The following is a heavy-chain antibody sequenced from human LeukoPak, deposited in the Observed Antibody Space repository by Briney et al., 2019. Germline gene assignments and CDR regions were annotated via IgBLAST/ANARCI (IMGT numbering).Heavy chain of an antibody. Sequence: PGGSLRLSCEVSGFTFSSYWMSWVRQAPRKGLEWVANIKGDESEKFYVDSVRGRFTVSRDNAKNSLYLHVNNLRAEDTAVYYCARGNGGDYFDFWGQGTLVTVSS. D-gene: IGHD2-8*01. CDR2: IKGDESEK. CDR3: ARGNGGDYFDF. J-gene: IGHJ4*02. V-gene: IGHV3-7*01. CDR1: GFTFSSYW.